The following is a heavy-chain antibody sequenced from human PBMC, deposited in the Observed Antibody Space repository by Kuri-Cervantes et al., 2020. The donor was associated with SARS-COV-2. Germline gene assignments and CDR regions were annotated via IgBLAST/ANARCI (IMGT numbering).Heavy chain of an antibody. CDR2: FDPEDGET. Sequence: ASVKVSCKVSGYTLTELSTHWVRQAPGKGLEWMGGFDPEDGETIYAQKFQGRVTMTEDTSTDTAYMELSSLRSEDTAVYYCATAPAVVAANWFDPWGQGTLVTVSS. J-gene: IGHJ5*02. CDR1: GYTLTELS. D-gene: IGHD2-15*01. CDR3: ATAPAVVAANWFDP. V-gene: IGHV1-24*01.